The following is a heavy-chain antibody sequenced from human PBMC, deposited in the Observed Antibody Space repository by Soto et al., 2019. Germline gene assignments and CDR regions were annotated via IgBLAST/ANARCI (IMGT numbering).Heavy chain of an antibody. D-gene: IGHD2-8*02. CDR2: ILVGGST. J-gene: IGHJ3*02. Sequence: PGGSLRLSCAASGFICSSYDMSWVRQAPGKGLEWVSTILVGGSTHYEDSVKGRFTISRDRSKNTLYLQMNSLTAGDTAMYYCAKATATGGGAFDICGQGTMVTLSS. V-gene: IGHV3-23*01. CDR3: AKATATGGGAFDI. CDR1: GFICSSYD.